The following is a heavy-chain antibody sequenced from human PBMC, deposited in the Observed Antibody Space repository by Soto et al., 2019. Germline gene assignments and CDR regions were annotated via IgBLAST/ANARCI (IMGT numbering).Heavy chain of an antibody. J-gene: IGHJ5*02. CDR1: GFIFDSFA. V-gene: IGHV3-23*04. CDR3: AKDRALWFGEGGWFDP. CDR2: IGGSGGRT. D-gene: IGHD3-10*01. Sequence: EVQLVESGGGLVQPGGSLRLSGAASGFIFDSFALSWVRQAPGKGLEWVSGIGGSGGRTYYADSVKGRFTISRDNSKNTLYLQMSSLSAEDTAIYYCAKDRALWFGEGGWFDPWGQGTLVTVSS.